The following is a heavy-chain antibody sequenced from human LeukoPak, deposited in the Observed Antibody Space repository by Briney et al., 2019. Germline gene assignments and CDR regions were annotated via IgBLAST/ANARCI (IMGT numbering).Heavy chain of an antibody. CDR3: ARQQVPNTRDYFDY. J-gene: IGHJ4*02. V-gene: IGHV3-23*01. D-gene: IGHD6-13*01. CDR2: ISGSGGST. CDR1: GFTFSSYA. Sequence: GGFLRLSCAASGFTFSSYAMSWVRQAPGKGLEWVSAISGSGGSTYYADSVKGRFTISRDNSKNTLYLQMNSLRAEDTAVYYCARQQVPNTRDYFDYWGQGTLVTVSS.